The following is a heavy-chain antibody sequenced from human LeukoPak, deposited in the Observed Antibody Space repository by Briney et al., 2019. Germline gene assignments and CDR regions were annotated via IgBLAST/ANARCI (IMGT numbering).Heavy chain of an antibody. Sequence: GRSLRLSCAASGFTFDDYAMHWVRQAPGKGLEWVSGISWNSGSIGYADSVKGRFTISRDNAKNSLYLQMNSLRAEDTALYYCAKDIGYYDILTGLDYWGQGTLVTVSS. CDR3: AKDIGYYDILTGLDY. D-gene: IGHD3-9*01. CDR2: ISWNSGSI. V-gene: IGHV3-9*01. J-gene: IGHJ4*02. CDR1: GFTFDDYA.